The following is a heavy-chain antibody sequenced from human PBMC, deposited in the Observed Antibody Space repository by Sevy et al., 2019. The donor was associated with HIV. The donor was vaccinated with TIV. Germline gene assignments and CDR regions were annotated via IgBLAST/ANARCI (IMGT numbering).Heavy chain of an antibody. CDR2: ISSSSSNM. D-gene: IGHD5-18*01. CDR3: VREGGYTDQGMDV. CDR1: GFTFSSYD. V-gene: IGHV3-48*01. Sequence: GGSLRLSCAASGFTFSSYDMNWVRQAPGKGVEWVSYISSSSSNMYYADSVKGRFTISRDNAKNSLYVQMNSLRAEDTAVYYCVREGGYTDQGMDVWGQGTTVTVSS. J-gene: IGHJ6*02.